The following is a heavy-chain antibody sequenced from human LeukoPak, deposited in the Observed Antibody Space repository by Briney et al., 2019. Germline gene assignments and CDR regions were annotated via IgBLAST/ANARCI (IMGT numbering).Heavy chain of an antibody. D-gene: IGHD1-26*01. CDR3: AKDRDTTGFY. CDR2: VTADGGRT. CDR1: GFTFDDYA. V-gene: IGHV3-43*02. J-gene: IGHJ4*02. Sequence: GGSLRHSCVASGFTFDDYAMHWVRQAPGKGLEWISFVTADGGRTYYADSVKGRFTISTDSSKNSLYLQMNSLRTEDTALYYCAKDRDTTGFYWGQGTLVTVSS.